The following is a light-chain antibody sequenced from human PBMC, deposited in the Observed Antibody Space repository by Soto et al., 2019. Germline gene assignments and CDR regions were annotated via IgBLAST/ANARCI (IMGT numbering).Light chain of an antibody. V-gene: IGKV1D-12*01. Sequence: DIQMTQSPSSVSASVGDRVTITCRASQAISTWLAWYQQKPGKAPKLLIYAASNLQTGVPSRFSGSGSGTDFTLTISSLQPEDFATYYCQQANSFSRPVGHGTKVEIK. J-gene: IGKJ1*01. CDR1: QAISTW. CDR3: QQANSFSRP. CDR2: AAS.